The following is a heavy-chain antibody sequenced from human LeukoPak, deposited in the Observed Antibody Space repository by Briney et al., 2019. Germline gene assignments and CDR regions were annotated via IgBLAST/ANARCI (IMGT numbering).Heavy chain of an antibody. CDR2: MNPNSGNT. CDR1: GYTFTSYD. V-gene: IGHV1-8*01. D-gene: IGHD3-3*01. Sequence: ASVKVSCKASGYTFTSYDINWVRQATGQGLEWMGWMNPNSGNTGYAQKFQGRVTMTRNTSISTAYMELSCLRSEDTAVYYCARAPSSYYDFWSGYYYYYYYMDVWGKGTTVTVSS. J-gene: IGHJ6*03. CDR3: ARAPSSYYDFWSGYYYYYYYMDV.